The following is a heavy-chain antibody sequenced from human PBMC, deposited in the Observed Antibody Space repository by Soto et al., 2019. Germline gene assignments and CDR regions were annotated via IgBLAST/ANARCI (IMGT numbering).Heavy chain of an antibody. CDR3: ARAGTRYYDFWSGYKYGGAKGWFDP. CDR1: GGSFSGYY. J-gene: IGHJ5*02. D-gene: IGHD3-3*01. V-gene: IGHV4-34*01. CDR2: INHSGST. Sequence: SETLSLTCAVYGGSFSGYYWSWIRQPPGKGLEWIGEINHSGSTNYNPSLKSRVTISVDTSKNQFSLKLSSVTAADTAVYYCARAGTRYYDFWSGYKYGGAKGWFDPWGQGTLVTVSS.